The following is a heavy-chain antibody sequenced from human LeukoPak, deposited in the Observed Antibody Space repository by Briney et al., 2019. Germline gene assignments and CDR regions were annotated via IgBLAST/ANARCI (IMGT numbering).Heavy chain of an antibody. J-gene: IGHJ4*02. CDR3: ARASGSGEYDY. V-gene: IGHV3-30*03. D-gene: IGHD5-12*01. Sequence: SGGSLRLSCAASGFTVSSNYMSWVRQAPGKGLEWVAVISYDGSNKYYADSVKGRFTISRDNSKNTLYLQMNSLRAEDTAVYYCARASGSGEYDYWGQGTLVTVSS. CDR1: GFTVSSNY. CDR2: ISYDGSNK.